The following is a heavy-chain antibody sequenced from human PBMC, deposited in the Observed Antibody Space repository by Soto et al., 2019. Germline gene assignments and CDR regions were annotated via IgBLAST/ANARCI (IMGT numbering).Heavy chain of an antibody. J-gene: IGHJ4*02. D-gene: IGHD5-12*01. CDR1: GYSLSTYW. CDR3: ARQIVRGYSGYEQFPAYDY. Sequence: GESLKISCKGSGYSLSTYWIAWVRQVPGKGVEWMGIIFPSDSDTRYSPSFQGQVTIAADKSISTAYLQWSSLKASDTAMYYCARQIVRGYSGYEQFPAYDYWGQGTLVTVSS. V-gene: IGHV5-51*01. CDR2: IFPSDSDT.